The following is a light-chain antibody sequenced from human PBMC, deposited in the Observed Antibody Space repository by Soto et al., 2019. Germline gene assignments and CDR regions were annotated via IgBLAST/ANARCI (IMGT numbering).Light chain of an antibody. Sequence: QSVLTQPASVSGSPGQSITISCTGTSSDVGGYNYVSWYQQHPGKAPKLMIYDVSNRPSGVSNRFSGSKSGNTASLTISGLQADDEADYYCSSYTSSSTLGVFGTGTQLTVL. CDR1: SSDVGGYNY. CDR3: SSYTSSSTLGV. V-gene: IGLV2-14*01. CDR2: DVS. J-gene: IGLJ7*01.